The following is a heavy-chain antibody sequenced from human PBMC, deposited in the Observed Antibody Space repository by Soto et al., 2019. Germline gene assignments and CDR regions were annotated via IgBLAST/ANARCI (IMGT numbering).Heavy chain of an antibody. J-gene: IGHJ6*04. CDR3: ARGNSAYYGSGSYILSVMDV. CDR2: IYYSGST. CDR1: GGSISSGCYY. V-gene: IGHV4-31*03. Sequence: SETLSLTCTVSGGSISSGCYYWSWIRQHPGKGLEWIGYIYYSGSTYYNPSLKSRVTISVDTSKNQFPLKLSSVTAADTAVYYCARGNSAYYGSGSYILSVMDVWGKGTTVTVSS. D-gene: IGHD3-10*01.